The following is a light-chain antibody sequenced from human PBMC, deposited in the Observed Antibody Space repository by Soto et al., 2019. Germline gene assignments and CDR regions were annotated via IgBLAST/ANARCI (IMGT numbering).Light chain of an antibody. Sequence: EIVLTQCPATLSLSPWEIDTLSCRASQTVSSSLAWYQQKPGQAPRLLIYEASNRATGIPARFSGSGSGADFTLTISSLEPEDFALYYCQQHINWPLTFGGGTKVDI. J-gene: IGKJ4*01. CDR3: QQHINWPLT. CDR1: QTVSSS. CDR2: EAS. V-gene: IGKV3-11*01.